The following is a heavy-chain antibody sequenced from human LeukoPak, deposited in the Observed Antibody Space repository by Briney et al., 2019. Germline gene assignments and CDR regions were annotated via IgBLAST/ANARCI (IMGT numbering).Heavy chain of an antibody. CDR1: GGSISSYY. V-gene: IGHV4-59*01. CDR3: ARDRRIAAAGDYYYYMDV. Sequence: PSETLSLTCTVSGGSISSYYWSWIRQPPGKGLEWIGYIYYSGSTNYNPSLKSRVTISVDTSKNQFSLKLSSVTAADTAVYYCARDRRIAAAGDYYYYMDVWGKGTTVTVSS. D-gene: IGHD6-13*01. J-gene: IGHJ6*03. CDR2: IYYSGST.